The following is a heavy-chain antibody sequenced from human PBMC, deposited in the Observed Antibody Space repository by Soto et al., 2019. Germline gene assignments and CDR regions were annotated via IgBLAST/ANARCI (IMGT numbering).Heavy chain of an antibody. D-gene: IGHD6-19*01. V-gene: IGHV3-73*01. J-gene: IGHJ4*02. Sequence: GSLRLSCAASGFTFSGSAMHWVRQASGKGLEWVGRIRSKANSYATAYAASVKGRFTISRDDSKNTAYLQMNSLKTEDTAVYYCTRRGRGAVAGASYDYWGQGTLVTVSS. CDR3: TRRGRGAVAGASYDY. CDR1: GFTFSGSA. CDR2: IRSKANSYAT.